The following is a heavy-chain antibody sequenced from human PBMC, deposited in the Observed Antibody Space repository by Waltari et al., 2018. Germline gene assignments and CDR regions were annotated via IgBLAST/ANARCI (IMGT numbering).Heavy chain of an antibody. Sequence: EVQLVQSGAEVKKPGESLRISCKGSGYSFTRYWISWVRQMPGKGLEWMGKIDPSDSYTNYSPSFQGHVTISADKSISTAYLQWSSLKASDTAIYYCASTTTGAYWYFDIWGRGTLVT. CDR1: GYSFTRYW. J-gene: IGHJ2*01. D-gene: IGHD4-17*01. CDR3: ASTTTGAYWYFDI. CDR2: IDPSDSYT. V-gene: IGHV5-10-1*03.